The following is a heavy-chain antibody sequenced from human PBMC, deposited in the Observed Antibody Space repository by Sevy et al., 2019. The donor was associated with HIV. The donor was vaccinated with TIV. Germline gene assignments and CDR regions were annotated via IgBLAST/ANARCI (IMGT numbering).Heavy chain of an antibody. Sequence: SETLPLTCTVSGGSITSLYWNWIRQPPGKGLEWIANIYYNGHINYNPSLKSRVTLSLDTSKNQFSLRLSSVTAADTAMYYCAGENAWGRGYSWGQGTLVTVS. J-gene: IGHJ4*02. CDR2: IYYNGHI. V-gene: IGHV4-59*08. CDR3: AGENAWGRGYS. D-gene: IGHD1-26*01. CDR1: GGSITSLY.